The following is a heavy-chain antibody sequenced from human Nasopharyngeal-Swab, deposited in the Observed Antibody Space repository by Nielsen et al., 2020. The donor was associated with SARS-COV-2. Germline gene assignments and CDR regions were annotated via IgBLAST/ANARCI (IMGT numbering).Heavy chain of an antibody. CDR3: ARDRRDVDNQ. J-gene: IGHJ4*02. CDR1: GFDVSGNY. D-gene: IGHD5-24*01. CDR2: LYAGGDI. V-gene: IGHV3-53*01. Sequence: GESLQISCAASGFDVSGNYMIWFRQAPGKGLECVSVLYAGGDIYYADSVKGRFTISRDSSKNTLYLQMNSLRVEDTALYYCARDRRDVDNQWGQGTLVTISS.